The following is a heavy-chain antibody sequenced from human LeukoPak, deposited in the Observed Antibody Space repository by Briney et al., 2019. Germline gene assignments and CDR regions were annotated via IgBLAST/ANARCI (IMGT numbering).Heavy chain of an antibody. V-gene: IGHV4-59*01. D-gene: IGHD6-19*01. Sequence: SETLSLTCTVSGGSISSYYWSWIRQPPGKGLEWIGYIYYSGSTNYNPSLKSRVTISVDTSKNQFSLKLSSVTAADTAVYYCARDSSGWCEGFDYWGQGTLVTVSS. CDR2: IYYSGST. J-gene: IGHJ4*02. CDR1: GGSISSYY. CDR3: ARDSSGWCEGFDY.